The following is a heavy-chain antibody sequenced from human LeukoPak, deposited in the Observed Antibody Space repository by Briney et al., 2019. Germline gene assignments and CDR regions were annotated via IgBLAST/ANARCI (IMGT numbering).Heavy chain of an antibody. V-gene: IGHV4-34*01. J-gene: IGHJ4*02. CDR3: ASAIVVVPAALGY. CDR1: GGSFSGYY. CDR2: INHSGST. Sequence: SETLSLTCAVYGGSFSGYYWSWIRQTPGKGLEWMGEINHSGSTNYNPSLKSQVTLSVDTSKNQFSLKLSSVTAADTAVYYCASAIVVVPAALGYWGQGTLVTVSS. D-gene: IGHD2-2*01.